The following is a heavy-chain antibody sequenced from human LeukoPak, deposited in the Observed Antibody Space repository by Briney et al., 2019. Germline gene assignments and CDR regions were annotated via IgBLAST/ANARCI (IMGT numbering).Heavy chain of an antibody. CDR2: INSDGSST. Sequence: GGSLRLSCAASGFTFSSYWMHWVRQAPGKGLVWVSRINSDGSSTSYADSVKGRFTISRDNAKNSLHLQMNSLRAEDTAVYYCARDSISLGQAFDIWGQGTMVTVSS. D-gene: IGHD3-3*02. J-gene: IGHJ3*02. CDR3: ARDSISLGQAFDI. V-gene: IGHV3-74*01. CDR1: GFTFSSYW.